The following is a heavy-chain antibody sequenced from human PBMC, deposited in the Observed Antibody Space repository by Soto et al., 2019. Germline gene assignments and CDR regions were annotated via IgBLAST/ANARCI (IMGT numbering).Heavy chain of an antibody. Sequence: PGGSLRLSCAASGFTFSSYSMNWVRQAPGKGLEWVSSISSSSSYIYYADSVKGRFTISRDNAKNSLYLQMNSLRAEDTAVYYCARAQVANYYDSSGLGYWGQGTLVTVAS. CDR3: ARAQVANYYDSSGLGY. V-gene: IGHV3-21*01. J-gene: IGHJ4*02. D-gene: IGHD3-22*01. CDR2: ISSSSSYI. CDR1: GFTFSSYS.